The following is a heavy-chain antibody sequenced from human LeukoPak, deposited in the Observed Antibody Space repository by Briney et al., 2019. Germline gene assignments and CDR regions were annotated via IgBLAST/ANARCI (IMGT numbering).Heavy chain of an antibody. D-gene: IGHD2-2*01. CDR2: MNPNSGNT. J-gene: IGHJ6*03. CDR3: ARRSRGYCSSTSCRSRYYYYYMDV. Sequence: ASVKVSCKASGYTFTSYDINWVRQATGQGLEWMGWMNPNSGNTGYAQKFQGRVTMTRNTSISTAYMELSSLRSEDTAVYYCARRSRGYCSSTSCRSRYYYYYMDVWGKGTTVTISS. V-gene: IGHV1-8*01. CDR1: GYTFTSYD.